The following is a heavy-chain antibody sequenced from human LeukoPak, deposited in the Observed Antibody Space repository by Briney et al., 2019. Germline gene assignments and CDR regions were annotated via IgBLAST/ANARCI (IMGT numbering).Heavy chain of an antibody. V-gene: IGHV3-23*01. CDR1: GFTFSSYA. J-gene: IGHJ4*02. CDR3: AKVPRRDGSNFDY. D-gene: IGHD5-24*01. Sequence: GGSLRLSCAASGFTFSSYAMSWVRQAPGKGLGWVSAISGSGGSTYYADSVKGRFTISRDNSKNTLYLQMNSLRAEDTAVYYCAKVPRRDGSNFDYWGQGTLVTVSS. CDR2: ISGSGGST.